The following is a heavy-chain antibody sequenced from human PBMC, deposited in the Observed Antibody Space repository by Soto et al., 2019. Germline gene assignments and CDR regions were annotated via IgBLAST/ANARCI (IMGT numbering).Heavy chain of an antibody. CDR3: AKGFRVDMVATIPYHGAFDI. D-gene: IGHD5-12*01. Sequence: TGGSLRLSCAASGFTFSSYWMSWVRQAPGKGLEWVANIKQDGTEKYYVDSVKGRFTISRDNAKNSLYLQMNSLRAEDTALYYCAKGFRVDMVATIPYHGAFDIWSQGTMVTVSS. CDR2: IKQDGTEK. V-gene: IGHV3-7*03. J-gene: IGHJ3*02. CDR1: GFTFSSYW.